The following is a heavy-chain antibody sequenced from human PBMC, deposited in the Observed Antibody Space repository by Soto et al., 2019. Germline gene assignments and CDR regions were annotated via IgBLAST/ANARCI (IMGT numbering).Heavy chain of an antibody. Sequence: QVQLVESGGGVVQPGRSLRLSCAASGFTFSSYGMHWVRQAPGKGVEWVTLVWYDGDNKYYADSVKGRFTISRDNSKNTLYLQMNSLRDEDTAVYYCVRADGYSGNDYVYYYGMDVWGQGTTVTVSS. CDR2: VWYDGDNK. CDR1: GFTFSSYG. CDR3: VRADGYSGNDYVYYYGMDV. V-gene: IGHV3-33*01. J-gene: IGHJ6*02. D-gene: IGHD5-12*01.